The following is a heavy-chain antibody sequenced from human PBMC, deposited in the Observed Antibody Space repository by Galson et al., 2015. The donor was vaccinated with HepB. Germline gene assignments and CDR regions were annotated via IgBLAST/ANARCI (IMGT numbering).Heavy chain of an antibody. J-gene: IGHJ4*02. D-gene: IGHD5-12*01. V-gene: IGHV7-4-1*02. CDR2: IYTRTGNP. CDR3: ARDPLEYSDYDYPPNYFDY. CDR1: GYTFTKYD. Sequence: SVKVSCKASGYTFTKYDINWVRQAPGQGLEWMGWIYTRTGNPTYAQGFTGRFVFSLDTSVSTAYLHINNLKVEDTAVYYCARDPLEYSDYDYPPNYFDYWGQGTLVTVSS.